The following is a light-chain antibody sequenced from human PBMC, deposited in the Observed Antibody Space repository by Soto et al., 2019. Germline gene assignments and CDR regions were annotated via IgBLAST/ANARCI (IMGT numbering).Light chain of an antibody. CDR1: SSNIGSNT. J-gene: IGLJ1*01. CDR3: AAWDDSLNGQV. CDR2: SNN. Sequence: QPVLTQPPSASGTPGQRVTISCSGSSSNIGSNTVNWYQQLPGTAPKLLIYSNNQRPSGVPDRFSGSKSGTSASLAISGLQSEDEADYYCAAWDDSLNGQVFRTGTKLTVL. V-gene: IGLV1-44*01.